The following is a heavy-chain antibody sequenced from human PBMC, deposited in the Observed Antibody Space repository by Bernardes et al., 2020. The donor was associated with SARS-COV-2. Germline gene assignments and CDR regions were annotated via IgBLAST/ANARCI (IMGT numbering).Heavy chain of an antibody. D-gene: IGHD6-13*01. V-gene: IGHV5-51*01. Sequence: GESLIISCKGSGFSFTNYWIGWVRQMPGTGLEWMGIIYPRDSDTRYSPSFQGQVTISADKSISTAYLQWSSLKASDTAMYYCARQSSFVAATGIDYWGQGTLVTVSS. CDR1: GFSFTNYW. CDR2: IYPRDSDT. CDR3: ARQSSFVAATGIDY. J-gene: IGHJ4*02.